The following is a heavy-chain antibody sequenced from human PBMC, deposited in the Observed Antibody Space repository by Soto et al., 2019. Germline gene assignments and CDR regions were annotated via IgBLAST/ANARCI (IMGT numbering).Heavy chain of an antibody. Sequence: GASGKVSCKASGYTFISYAIHWVRQAPGQRLEWMGWINAGNGNTKYSQKFQGRVTITRDTSASTAYMELTSLRSEDTAVYYCARELQGLYYFDYWGQGTLVTVSS. V-gene: IGHV1-3*01. CDR1: GYTFISYA. J-gene: IGHJ4*02. CDR2: INAGNGNT. D-gene: IGHD2-15*01. CDR3: ARELQGLYYFDY.